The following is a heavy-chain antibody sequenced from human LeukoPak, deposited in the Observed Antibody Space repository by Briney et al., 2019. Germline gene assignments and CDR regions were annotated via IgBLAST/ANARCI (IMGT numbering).Heavy chain of an antibody. CDR1: GFTFSSYA. V-gene: IGHV3-23*01. CDR2: ISGSGGST. J-gene: IGHJ4*02. Sequence: PGGSLRLSCAASGFTFSSYAMSWVRQAPGKGLEWVSAISGSGGSTYCADSVKGRSTISRDNSKNTLYLQMNSLRAEDTAVYYCAKGRGRLGELSSYWGQGTLVTVSS. D-gene: IGHD3-16*02. CDR3: AKGRGRLGELSSY.